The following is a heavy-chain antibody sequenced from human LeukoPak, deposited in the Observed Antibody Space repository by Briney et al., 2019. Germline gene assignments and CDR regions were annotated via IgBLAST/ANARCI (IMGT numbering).Heavy chain of an antibody. Sequence: GGSLRLSCAASGFTFSSYGMHWVRQAPGKVLEWVAFIRYDGSNKYYADSVKGRFTIPRDNSKNTLYLQMNSLRAGDTAVYYCAKPHFDDWGQGTLVTVSS. CDR1: GFTFSSYG. V-gene: IGHV3-30*02. CDR3: AKPHFDD. J-gene: IGHJ4*02. CDR2: IRYDGSNK.